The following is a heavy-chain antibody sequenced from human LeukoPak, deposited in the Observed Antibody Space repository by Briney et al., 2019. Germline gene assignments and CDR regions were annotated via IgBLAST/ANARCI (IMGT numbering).Heavy chain of an antibody. CDR2: IGMDGIGT. CDR3: ASVAVAGYFDS. J-gene: IGHJ4*02. V-gene: IGHV3-74*01. CDR1: GFTFSNYL. Sequence: GGSLRLSCAASGFTFSNYLMHWVRQVPGKGLLWVSRIGMDGIGTNYADSVKGRFTISRDNAKNTLILEMNSLRAEDTAVYYCASVAVAGYFDSWGQGTLVTVSS. D-gene: IGHD6-19*01.